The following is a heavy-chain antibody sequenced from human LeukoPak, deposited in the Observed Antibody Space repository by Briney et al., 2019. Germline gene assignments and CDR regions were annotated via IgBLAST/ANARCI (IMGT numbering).Heavy chain of an antibody. Sequence: GGSLRLSCAASGFTFSSYSMNWVRQAPGKGLDWVSYISSGSNTIYYADSVKGRFTISRDNAKNSLYLQMNSLRAEDTGVYYCARAPERGYSYSVDYWGQGTLVTVSS. V-gene: IGHV3-48*01. D-gene: IGHD5-18*01. CDR1: GFTFSSYS. J-gene: IGHJ4*02. CDR2: ISSGSNTI. CDR3: ARAPERGYSYSVDY.